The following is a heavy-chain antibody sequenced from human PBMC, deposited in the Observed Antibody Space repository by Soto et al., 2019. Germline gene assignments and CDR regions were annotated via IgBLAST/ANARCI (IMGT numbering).Heavy chain of an antibody. Sequence: QVPLVQSGAEVKKPGASVKVSCKASGYTFTSYGISWVRQAPGQGLEWLGWISAYNGNTNYAQKLQGRVTMTTDTSTSTACMELRSLRSDDTAVYYCARVLSSVYDFWSGYYFDYWGQGTLVTVSS. CDR2: ISAYNGNT. D-gene: IGHD3-3*01. V-gene: IGHV1-18*01. J-gene: IGHJ4*02. CDR1: GYTFTSYG. CDR3: ARVLSSVYDFWSGYYFDY.